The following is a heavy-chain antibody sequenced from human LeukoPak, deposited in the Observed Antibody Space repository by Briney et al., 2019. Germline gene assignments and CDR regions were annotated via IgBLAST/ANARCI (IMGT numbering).Heavy chain of an antibody. CDR3: ATFPYYYDSSGYEAYDAFDI. CDR2: IKHSGST. CDR1: GGSFSGYY. D-gene: IGHD3-22*01. V-gene: IGHV4-34*01. Sequence: SETLSLTCAVYGGSFSGYYWSWIRQPPGKGLEWIGEIKHSGSTNYNPSLKSRVTISVDTSKNQFSLKLSSVTAADTAVYYCATFPYYYDSSGYEAYDAFDIWGQGTMVTVSS. J-gene: IGHJ3*02.